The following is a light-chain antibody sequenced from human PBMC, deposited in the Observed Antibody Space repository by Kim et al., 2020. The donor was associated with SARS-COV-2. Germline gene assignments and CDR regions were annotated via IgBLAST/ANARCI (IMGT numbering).Light chain of an antibody. J-gene: IGLJ2*01. CDR1: SSNVGTYNY. CDR3: CSYAGT. V-gene: IGLV2-11*03. Sequence: SGSPGQSVAISCTGTSSNVGTYNYVSWYQQHPGKAPKLIIYDVNKRPSGVPDRFSGSKSGNTASLTISGLQADDEADYYCCSYAGTFGGGTKLTVL. CDR2: DVN.